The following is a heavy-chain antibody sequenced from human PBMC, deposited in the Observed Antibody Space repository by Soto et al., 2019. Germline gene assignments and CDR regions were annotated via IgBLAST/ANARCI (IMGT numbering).Heavy chain of an antibody. D-gene: IGHD2-2*01. J-gene: IGHJ4*02. V-gene: IGHV3-30*18. CDR3: AKDNLMVVPAAIDY. Sequence: QVQLVESGGGVVQPGRSLRLSCAASGFTFSSYGMHWVRQAPGKGLEWVAVISYDGSNKYYADSVKGRFTISRDNSKNTLYLQMNSLRAEDTAVYYCAKDNLMVVPAAIDYWGQGTLVTVSS. CDR2: ISYDGSNK. CDR1: GFTFSSYG.